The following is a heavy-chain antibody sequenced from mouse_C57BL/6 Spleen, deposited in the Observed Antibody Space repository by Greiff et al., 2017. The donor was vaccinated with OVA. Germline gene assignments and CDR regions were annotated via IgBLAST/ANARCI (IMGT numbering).Heavy chain of an antibody. CDR3: TSPGSSYSFAY. CDR1: GYTFTDYE. Sequence: VQLQQSGAELVRPGASVTLSCKASGYTFTDYEMHWVKQTPVHGLEWIGAIDPETGGTAYNQKFKGKAILTADKSSSTAYMELRSLTSEDSAVYYCTSPGSSYSFAYWGQGTLVTVSA. CDR2: IDPETGGT. V-gene: IGHV1-15*01. D-gene: IGHD1-1*01. J-gene: IGHJ3*01.